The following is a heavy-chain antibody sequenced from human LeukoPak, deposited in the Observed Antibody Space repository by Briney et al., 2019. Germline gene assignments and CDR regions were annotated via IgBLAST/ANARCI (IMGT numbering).Heavy chain of an antibody. CDR2: IYTSGST. CDR3: ARGIAAGRYYFDY. D-gene: IGHD6-25*01. CDR1: GGSISSGSYY. Sequence: SQTLSLTCTVSGGSISSGSYYWSWIRQPAGKGLEWIGRIYTSGSTNYNPSLKSRVTISADTSKNQFSLKLSSVTAADTAVYYCARGIAAGRYYFDYWGQGTLVTVSS. J-gene: IGHJ4*02. V-gene: IGHV4-61*02.